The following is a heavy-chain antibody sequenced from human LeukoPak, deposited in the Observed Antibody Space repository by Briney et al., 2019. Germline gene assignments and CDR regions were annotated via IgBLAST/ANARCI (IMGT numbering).Heavy chain of an antibody. J-gene: IGHJ4*02. CDR1: GFTFSRYG. CDR2: IYSGGKT. D-gene: IGHD6-6*01. CDR3: ARASIAVDY. V-gene: IGHV3-NL1*01. Sequence: GGSLRLSCAASGFTFSRYGMLWVRQAPGKGLEWVSVIYSGGKTYYADSVKGRFTISRDNSKNTLYLQMNSLRAEDTAVYYCARASIAVDYWGQGTLVTVSS.